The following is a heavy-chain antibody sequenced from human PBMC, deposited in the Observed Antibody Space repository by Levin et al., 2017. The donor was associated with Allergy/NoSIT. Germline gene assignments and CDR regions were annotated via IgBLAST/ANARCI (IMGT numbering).Heavy chain of an antibody. J-gene: IGHJ6*02. D-gene: IGHD6-13*01. CDR1: GFIFGSYA. Sequence: RAGGSLRLSCAASGFIFGSYAIHWVRQAPGKGLEWVAVTSLDGSKTFYAASVKGRFTISRDDSKNTVSLQMNGLRSEDSALYYCARSRQQPPGHNFYYGMDVWGQGTAVTVS. CDR3: ARSRQQPPGHNFYYGMDV. CDR2: TSLDGSKT. V-gene: IGHV3-30*04.